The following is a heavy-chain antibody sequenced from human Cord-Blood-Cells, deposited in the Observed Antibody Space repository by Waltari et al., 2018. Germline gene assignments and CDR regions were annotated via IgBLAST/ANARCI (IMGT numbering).Heavy chain of an antibody. CDR2: INHSGRT. Sequence: QVQLQQWGAGLLKPSETLSLTCAVYGGSFSGYYWSWIRQPPGKGLEWIGEINHSGRTNYNPSLKSRVTISVDTSKNQFSLKLSAVTAADTAVYYCARMVSVRGVIFAYWGQGTLVTVSS. D-gene: IGHD3-10*01. CDR3: ARMVSVRGVIFAY. V-gene: IGHV4-34*01. J-gene: IGHJ4*02. CDR1: GGSFSGYY.